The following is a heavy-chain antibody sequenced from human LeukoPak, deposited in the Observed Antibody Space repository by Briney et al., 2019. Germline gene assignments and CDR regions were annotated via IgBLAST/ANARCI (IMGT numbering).Heavy chain of an antibody. CDR1: GFSFSSYS. CDR3: ARDHDFSFDY. V-gene: IGHV3-48*02. J-gene: IGHJ4*02. CDR2: ISGGTI. Sequence: PGGSLRLSCAASGFSFSSYSMNWARQAPGKGLEWISYISGGTIYYADSVKGRFTISRDNVGNSLFLQMNSLRDEDTAVYYCARDHDFSFDYWGQGTLVTVSS. D-gene: IGHD2-21*02.